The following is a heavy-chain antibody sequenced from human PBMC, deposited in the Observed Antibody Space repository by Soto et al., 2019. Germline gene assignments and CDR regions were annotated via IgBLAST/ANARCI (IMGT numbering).Heavy chain of an antibody. CDR2: IYHSGST. CDR1: SGSISSSNW. Sequence: QVQLQESGPGLVKPSGTLSLTCAVSSGSISSSNWWSWVRQPPGKGLEWTGEIYHSGSTNYNPSLKSRVTISVDKSKNQFSLKLSSVTDADTAVYYCARLYSSGWYNYYYMDVWGKGTTVTVSS. V-gene: IGHV4-4*02. CDR3: ARLYSSGWYNYYYMDV. D-gene: IGHD6-19*01. J-gene: IGHJ6*03.